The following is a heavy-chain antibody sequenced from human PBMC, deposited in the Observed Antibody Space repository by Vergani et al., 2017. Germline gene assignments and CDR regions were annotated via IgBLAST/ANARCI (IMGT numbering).Heavy chain of an antibody. CDR1: GYTFTDYY. D-gene: IGHD1-26*01. CDR2: VDPEDGET. Sequence: EVQLVQSGAEVKKPGATVKISCKVSGYTFTDYYMHWVHQAPGKGLEWMGLVDPEDGETIYGEKFQGRVTITADTSTDTAYMELSSLRSEDTAVYYGATGGSGSQTTPLSYYYGMDVWGQGTTVTVSS. CDR3: ATGGSGSQTTPLSYYYGMDV. V-gene: IGHV1-69-2*01. J-gene: IGHJ6*02.